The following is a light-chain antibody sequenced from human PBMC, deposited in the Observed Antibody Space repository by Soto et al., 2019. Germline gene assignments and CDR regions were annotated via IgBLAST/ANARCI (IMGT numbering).Light chain of an antibody. CDR2: KAS. V-gene: IGKV1-5*03. CDR3: QQYKSYSWT. Sequence: DIQMTQSPSTLSASIGDRVTITCRASQTISSWLAWFLQKPGKAPNLLIYKASILQSGVPSRFSGSGSGTEFTLTISSLQPDDFATYYCQQYKSYSWTFGQGTKVEIK. CDR1: QTISSW. J-gene: IGKJ1*01.